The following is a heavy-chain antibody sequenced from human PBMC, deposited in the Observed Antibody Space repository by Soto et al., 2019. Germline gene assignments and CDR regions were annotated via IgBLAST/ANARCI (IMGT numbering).Heavy chain of an antibody. Sequence: QVQLVQSGAEVKRPGSSVKVSCQTSGGTFRTYTINWVRQAPGQGLEWMGRIIPILDVANYAQKLQGRVTITADKYTSTAHSELRSLRSEDTAVYCCARSIQEEIGVAGPKDIWFDPWGQGTLVTVSS. D-gene: IGHD6-19*01. V-gene: IGHV1-69*02. CDR1: GGTFRTYT. CDR2: IIPILDVA. J-gene: IGHJ5*02. CDR3: ARSIQEEIGVAGPKDIWFDP.